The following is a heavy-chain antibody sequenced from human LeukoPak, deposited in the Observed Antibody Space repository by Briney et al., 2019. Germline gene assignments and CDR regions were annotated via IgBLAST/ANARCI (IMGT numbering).Heavy chain of an antibody. CDR2: IYYSGST. CDR3: ARVLVEMATIFDY. D-gene: IGHD5-24*01. Sequence: PSETLSLTCTVSGGSISSGDYYWSWIRQPPGKGLERIVYIYYSGSTYYNPSLKSRVTISVDTSKNQFSLKLSSVTAADTAVYYCARVLVEMATIFDYWGQGTLVTVSS. V-gene: IGHV4-30-4*01. J-gene: IGHJ4*02. CDR1: GGSISSGDYY.